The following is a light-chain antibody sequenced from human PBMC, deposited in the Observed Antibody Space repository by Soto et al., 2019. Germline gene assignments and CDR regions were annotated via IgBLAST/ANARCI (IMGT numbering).Light chain of an antibody. CDR1: QSVTSNY. V-gene: IGKV3-20*01. J-gene: IGKJ1*01. CDR3: QHYVTSLTT. Sequence: EIVLTQSPGTLSLSPGERATLSCGASQSVTSNYLAWYQQKPGQAPRLLIFGASIRVKGIPDRFIGSGTGTDFTLTISRLEPEDFAVYYCQHYVTSLTTFGQGTKVDIK. CDR2: GAS.